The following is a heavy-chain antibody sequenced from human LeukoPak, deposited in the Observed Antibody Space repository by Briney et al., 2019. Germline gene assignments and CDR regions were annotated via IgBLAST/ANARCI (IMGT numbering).Heavy chain of an antibody. CDR2: IKFDGSLA. V-gene: IGHV3-74*01. D-gene: IGHD3-22*01. CDR3: ARAPSEIGGYYPEYFRH. Sequence: PGGSLRLSCGASGLTFNTYWIHWVRQAPGKGLVWVSQIKFDGSLASYADSVKGRFTISRDNTKNTLYLQMNSLGAEDTGVYYCARAPSEIGGYYPEYFRHWGQGTLVTVSS. J-gene: IGHJ1*01. CDR1: GLTFNTYW.